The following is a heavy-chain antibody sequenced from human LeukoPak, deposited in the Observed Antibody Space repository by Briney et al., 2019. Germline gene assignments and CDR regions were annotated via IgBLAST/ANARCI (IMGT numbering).Heavy chain of an antibody. CDR2: IYHSGST. CDR1: GYSISSGYY. J-gene: IGHJ2*01. CDR3: ARYGGYSGYDLGYSGYFDL. D-gene: IGHD5-12*01. V-gene: IGHV4-38-2*02. Sequence: ETLSLTCTVSGYSISSGYYWGWIRQPPGKGLEWIGSIYHSGSTYYNPSLKSRVTISVDTSKNQFSLKLSSVTAADTAVYYCARYGGYSGYDLGYSGYFDLWGRGTLVTVSS.